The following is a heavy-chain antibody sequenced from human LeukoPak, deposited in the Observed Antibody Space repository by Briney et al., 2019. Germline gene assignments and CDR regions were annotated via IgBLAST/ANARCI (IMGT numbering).Heavy chain of an antibody. D-gene: IGHD2-21*01. J-gene: IGHJ4*02. V-gene: IGHV3-53*01. CDR3: ASRHCSGGDCYFAGADPFDH. CDR1: GFTLSTNA. CDR2: IYKDGKI. Sequence: GGSLRLSCLTSGFTLSTNAMSWVRQAPGKGLKSVSVIYKDGKIYYIDSVKGRFTISRDTSKNTLYLQMNSLRVEDTAVYYCASRHCSGGDCYFAGADPFDHWGQGTLVTVSS.